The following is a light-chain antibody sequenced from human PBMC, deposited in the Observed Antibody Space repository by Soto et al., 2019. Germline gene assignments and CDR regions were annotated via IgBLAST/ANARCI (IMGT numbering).Light chain of an antibody. Sequence: DIVMTQSPATLSVSQGERATLSCRASQSIRTNLAWYQHKPGQAPRLLNYGASTGATGVPARFSGSGSGTDFTLTISSLQSEDFATYYCQQYNNWPRTFGQGTKVEIK. CDR3: QQYNNWPRT. V-gene: IGKV3-15*01. J-gene: IGKJ1*01. CDR1: QSIRTN. CDR2: GAS.